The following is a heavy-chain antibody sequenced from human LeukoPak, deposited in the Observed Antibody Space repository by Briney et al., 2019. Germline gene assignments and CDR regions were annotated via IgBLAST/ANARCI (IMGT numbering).Heavy chain of an antibody. V-gene: IGHV3-9*01. Sequence: SLNVYCAASGVTLEDDARHWLGQAPGKSLQGVSGFSWKSGSIGYPDSVQGRFTTSRANAKNSPYLQMNTLRAEDTPLYYCAKDIGSGGYSPFDCWGPGTVGTVYS. CDR1: GVTLEDDA. CDR2: FSWKSGSI. D-gene: IGHD2-15*01. J-gene: IGHJ5*01. CDR3: AKDIGSGGYSPFDC.